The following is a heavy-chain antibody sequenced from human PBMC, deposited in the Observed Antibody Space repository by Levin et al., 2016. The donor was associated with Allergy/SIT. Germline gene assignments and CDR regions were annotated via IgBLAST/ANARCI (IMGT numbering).Heavy chain of an antibody. D-gene: IGHD3-22*01. CDR3: ARATYDKAYDH. CDR2: FYSSGTI. V-gene: IGHV4-31*03. J-gene: IGHJ4*02. Sequence: SETLSLTCYISGVPKVDGDYYWAWVRQHPGKGLEWVGHFYSSGTIFYDYNPSLRSRVTMSTNVNFFSLKLTSVTAADTAVYYCARATYDKAYDHWGQGTLITVSS. CDR1: GVPKVDGDYY.